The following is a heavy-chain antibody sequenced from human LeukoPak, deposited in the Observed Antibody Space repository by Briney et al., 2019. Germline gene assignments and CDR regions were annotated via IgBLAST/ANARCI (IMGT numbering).Heavy chain of an antibody. D-gene: IGHD3-10*01. CDR3: ARAGVLWFGELLRTPYFDY. Sequence: SETLSLTCTVSGGSISSYYWSWIRQPPGKGLEWIGYIYYSGSTNYNPSLKSQVTISVDTSTNQFSLKLSSVTAADTAVYYCARAGVLWFGELLRTPYFDYWGQGTLVTVSS. CDR2: IYYSGST. J-gene: IGHJ4*02. V-gene: IGHV4-59*01. CDR1: GGSISSYY.